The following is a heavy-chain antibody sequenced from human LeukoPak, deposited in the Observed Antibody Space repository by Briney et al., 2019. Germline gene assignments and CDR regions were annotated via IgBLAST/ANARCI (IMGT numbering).Heavy chain of an antibody. J-gene: IGHJ4*02. CDR3: ARGADIVVVPAGLYYFDY. V-gene: IGHV4-34*01. CDR2: INHSGST. CDR1: GGSFSGYY. D-gene: IGHD2-2*01. Sequence: PSETLSLTCAVYGGSFSGYYWSWIRQPPGKGVEWIGEINHSGSTNYNPSLKSRVTISVDTSKNQFSLKLSSVTAADTAVYYCARGADIVVVPAGLYYFDYWGQGTLVTVSS.